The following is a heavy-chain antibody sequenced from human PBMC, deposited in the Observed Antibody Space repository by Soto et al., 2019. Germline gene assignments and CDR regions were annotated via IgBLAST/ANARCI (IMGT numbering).Heavy chain of an antibody. J-gene: IGHJ6*02. CDR2: IYYSGST. Sequence: PSETLSLTCTVSGGSISSGDYYWSWIRQPPGKGLEWIGYIYYSGSTYYNPSLKSRVTISVDTSKNQFSLKLSSVTAADTAVYYCARDRPEWLLALPPYGMDVWGQGTTVTVSS. V-gene: IGHV4-30-4*01. CDR1: GGSISSGDYY. D-gene: IGHD3-3*01. CDR3: ARDRPEWLLALPPYGMDV.